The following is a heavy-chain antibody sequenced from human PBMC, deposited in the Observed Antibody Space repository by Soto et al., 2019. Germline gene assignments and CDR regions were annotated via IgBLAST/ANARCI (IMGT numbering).Heavy chain of an antibody. Sequence: GGSLRLSCAASGLTFSSYAMSWVRQAPGKGLEWVSAISGSGGSTYYADSVKGRFTISRDNSKNTLYLQMNSLRAEDTAVYYCAKILGITRREDAFDIWGQGTMVTVSS. CDR3: AKILGITRREDAFDI. CDR1: GLTFSSYA. CDR2: ISGSGGST. V-gene: IGHV3-23*01. D-gene: IGHD1-26*01. J-gene: IGHJ3*02.